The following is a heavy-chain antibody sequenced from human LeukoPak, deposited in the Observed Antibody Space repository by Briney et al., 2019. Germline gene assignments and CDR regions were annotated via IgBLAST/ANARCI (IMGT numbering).Heavy chain of an antibody. V-gene: IGHV4-61*02. Sequence: SQTLSLTCTVSGGSISSGGYYWSWIRQPAGKGLEWIGRIYTSGSTNYNPPLKSRVTMSVDTSKNQFSLKLSSVTAADTAVYYCARVASGSYDAFDIWGQGTMVTVSS. CDR3: ARVASGSYDAFDI. CDR1: GGSISSGGYY. J-gene: IGHJ3*02. D-gene: IGHD1-26*01. CDR2: IYTSGST.